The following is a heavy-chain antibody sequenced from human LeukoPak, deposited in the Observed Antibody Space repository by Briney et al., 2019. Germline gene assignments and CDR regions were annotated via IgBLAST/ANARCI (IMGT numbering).Heavy chain of an antibody. CDR2: IRYDGSNK. J-gene: IGHJ6*03. V-gene: IGHV3-30*02. D-gene: IGHD5-12*01. CDR1: GFTFSSYG. CDR3: AKERRSGYDYYYYMDV. Sequence: GGSLRLSCAASGFTFSSYGMHWVRQAPGKGLEWVAFIRYDGSNKYYADSVKGRFTISRDNSKNTLYLQMNSLRAEDTAVYYCAKERRSGYDYYYYMDVWGKGTTVTISS.